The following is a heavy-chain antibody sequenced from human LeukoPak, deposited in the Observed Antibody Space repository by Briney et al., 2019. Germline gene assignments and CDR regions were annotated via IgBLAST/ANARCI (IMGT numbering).Heavy chain of an antibody. CDR2: INPDSGGT. V-gene: IGHV1-2*02. CDR3: ARDESRDGYIHYLFDY. CDR1: GYTFAGYY. J-gene: IGHJ4*02. D-gene: IGHD5-24*01. Sequence: ASVNVSCKASGYTFAGYYMHWVRQAPGQGLEWMGWINPDSGGTNFAQKFQGRVTIPRDTSISTAYMELSRLTSDETAVYYCARDESRDGYIHYLFDYWGQGTLVTVSS.